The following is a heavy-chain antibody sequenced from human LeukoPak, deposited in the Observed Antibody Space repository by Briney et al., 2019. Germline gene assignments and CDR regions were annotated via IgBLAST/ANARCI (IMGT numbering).Heavy chain of an antibody. CDR1: GFSFSDYA. J-gene: IGHJ3*02. V-gene: IGHV3-21*01. D-gene: IGHD2-21*02. CDR2: ISSSSSYI. Sequence: GGSLRLSCAASGFSFSDYAMTWVRQAPGKGLEWVSSISSSSSYIYYADSVKGRFTISRDNAKNSLYLQMNSLRAEDTAVYYCARICGGDCYDAFDIWGQGTMVTVSS. CDR3: ARICGGDCYDAFDI.